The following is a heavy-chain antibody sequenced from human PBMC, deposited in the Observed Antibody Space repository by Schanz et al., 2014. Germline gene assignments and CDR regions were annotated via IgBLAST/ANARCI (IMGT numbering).Heavy chain of an antibody. D-gene: IGHD3-3*01. CDR2: INTGSGDT. CDR3: ARSAGRDFWSGYYTRFDY. J-gene: IGHJ4*02. V-gene: IGHV1-3*04. CDR1: EYSFTSYS. Sequence: QVHLVQSGAEVKRPGASVKVSCKASEYSFTSYSMHWVRQAPGQRLEWMGWINTGSGDTKYSQNFQGRVTMTADTSTNTAYMELRSLRSDDTAVYYCARSAGRDFWSGYYTRFDYWGRGTLVTVSS.